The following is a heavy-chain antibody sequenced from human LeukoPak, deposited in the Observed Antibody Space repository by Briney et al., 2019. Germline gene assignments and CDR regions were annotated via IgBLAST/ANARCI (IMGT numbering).Heavy chain of an antibody. CDR3: AKDGTTGWNGITWDFAL. J-gene: IGHJ2*01. V-gene: IGHV3-23*01. Sequence: GGSLRLSCEASGFTLSSYAMSWVRQAAGKGLEWVSSISGSGGTIYSADSVKCRFTISKDNSKNTVYLEMNSLRAEDTAVYYCAKDGTTGWNGITWDFALWGRGTLVTVSS. D-gene: IGHD6-19*01. CDR2: ISGSGGTI. CDR1: GFTLSSYA.